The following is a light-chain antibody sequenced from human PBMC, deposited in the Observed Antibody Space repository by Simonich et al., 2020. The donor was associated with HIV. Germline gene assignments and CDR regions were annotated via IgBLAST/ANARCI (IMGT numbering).Light chain of an antibody. J-gene: IGKJ1*01. CDR1: QSLLHSDGYTY. CDR2: EVS. Sequence: EIVMTQTPLSLSITPGEQASISCRSSQSLLHSDGYTYLYWYLKKPGQSPQLLMYEVSSRVSGVPDRFSGSGSGTDFTLKISRVEAEDVGVYYCMEGTHLKTFGQGTKVEIK. V-gene: IGKV2-29*02. CDR3: MEGTHLKT.